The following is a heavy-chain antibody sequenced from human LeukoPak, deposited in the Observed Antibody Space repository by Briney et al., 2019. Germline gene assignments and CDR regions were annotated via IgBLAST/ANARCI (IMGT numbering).Heavy chain of an antibody. V-gene: IGHV3-23*01. CDR2: ISGSGGST. Sequence: PGGSLRLSCAASGFTFSSYAMSWVRQAPGRGLEWVSAISGSGGSTYYADSVKGRFTISRDNAKNSLYLQMNSLRAEDTAFYYCAKDSYSGYDDGYFDYWGQGTLVTVSS. CDR3: AKDSYSGYDDGYFDY. CDR1: GFTFSSYA. J-gene: IGHJ4*02. D-gene: IGHD5-12*01.